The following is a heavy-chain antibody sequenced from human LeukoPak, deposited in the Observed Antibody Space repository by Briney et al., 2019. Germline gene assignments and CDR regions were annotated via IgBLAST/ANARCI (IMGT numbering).Heavy chain of an antibody. Sequence: SGGSLRLSCAASGFTFSNYAMSWVRQAPGKGLEWFSATVGNGGSTYYADSVKGRFTISRDNSKNTLYLQMNSLRAEDTAVYYCTRDSPGYGAYDFDWGQGTLVTVSS. D-gene: IGHD5-12*01. CDR1: GFTFSNYA. CDR2: TVGNGGST. CDR3: TRDSPGYGAYDFD. J-gene: IGHJ4*02. V-gene: IGHV3-23*01.